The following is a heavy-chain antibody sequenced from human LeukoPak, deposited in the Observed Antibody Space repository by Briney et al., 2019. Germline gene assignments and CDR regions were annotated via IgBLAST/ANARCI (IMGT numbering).Heavy chain of an antibody. CDR3: ARGGGHYNYAYGIP. Sequence: ASVKVSCKASGYRFTENYLHWLRQAPGQGPEWMGCINPNSGGTYYAQNFQGRVTLTRDTSISTAYMELSDLTSDDTAIYYCARGGGHYNYAYGIPWGQGTLATVSS. D-gene: IGHD5-18*01. CDR2: INPNSGGT. V-gene: IGHV1-2*02. J-gene: IGHJ4*02. CDR1: GYRFTENY.